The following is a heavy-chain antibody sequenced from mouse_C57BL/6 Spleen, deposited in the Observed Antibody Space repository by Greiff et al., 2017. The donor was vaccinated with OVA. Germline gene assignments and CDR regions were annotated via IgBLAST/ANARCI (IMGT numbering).Heavy chain of an antibody. J-gene: IGHJ2*01. Sequence: QVQLQQPGAELVKPGASVKMSCKASGYTFTSYWITWVKQRPGQGLEWIGDIYPGSGSTNYNEKFKSKATLTVDTSSSTAYMQLSSLSSEDSAVYYCARECPDSSGYPYFEYWGQGTTLTVSS. CDR1: GYTFTSYW. CDR2: IYPGSGST. CDR3: ARECPDSSGYPYFEY. D-gene: IGHD3-2*02. V-gene: IGHV1-55*01.